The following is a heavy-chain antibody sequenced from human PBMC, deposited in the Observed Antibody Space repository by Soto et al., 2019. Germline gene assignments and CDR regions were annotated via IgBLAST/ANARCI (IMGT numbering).Heavy chain of an antibody. Sequence: QVQLVQSGAEVKKPGASVKVSCKASGYTFTSYGISWVRQAPGQGLEWMGWISAYNGNTNYAQKLQGRVTITTDTSTSAAYMELRGLRSDDTAVYYSARDRGAYGMAAWGQGTTVPVS. CDR2: ISAYNGNT. CDR1: GYTFTSYG. J-gene: IGHJ6*02. D-gene: IGHD3-10*01. CDR3: ARDRGAYGMAA. V-gene: IGHV1-18*01.